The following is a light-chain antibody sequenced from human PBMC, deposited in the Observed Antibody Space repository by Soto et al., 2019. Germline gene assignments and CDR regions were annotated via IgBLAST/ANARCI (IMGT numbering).Light chain of an antibody. V-gene: IGLV2-14*03. CDR1: SSDVGDFNY. J-gene: IGLJ2*01. CDR3: SSYSSSPTHVV. CDR2: DVT. Sequence: QSALTQPASVSGSPGRSVTISCTGSSSDVGDFNYVSWYQHLPGRAPKLIIYDVTNRPSGISYRFSASKSGRTASLTISGLQAEDEADYYCSSYSSSPTHVVFGGGTKSPS.